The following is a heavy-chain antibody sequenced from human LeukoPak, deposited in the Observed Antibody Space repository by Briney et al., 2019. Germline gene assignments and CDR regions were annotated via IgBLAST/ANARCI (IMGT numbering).Heavy chain of an antibody. Sequence: ASVKVSCKASGYTFTGYYMQWVRQAPGQGLEWMGWINPNSGVTNYAQKFQGRVAITRDTSITTAYMDLSRLTSDDTAVYYCARDRYGDGFAHFDYWGQGALVTVSS. CDR2: INPNSGVT. V-gene: IGHV1-2*02. CDR1: GYTFTGYY. J-gene: IGHJ4*02. D-gene: IGHD5-24*01. CDR3: ARDRYGDGFAHFDY.